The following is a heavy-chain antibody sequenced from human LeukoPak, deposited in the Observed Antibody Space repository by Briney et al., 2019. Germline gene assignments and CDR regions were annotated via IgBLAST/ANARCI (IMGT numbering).Heavy chain of an antibody. CDR1: GFTFRNYV. Sequence: QPGGSLGLSCAASGFTFRNYVIHWVRQAPGKGLEWVAVTSSDLNVKLYADSVKGRFTISRDSSRSTLYLQMNSLRPGDTAIYYCAREGYYGSGSPPSLYFDYWGQGTLVTVSS. V-gene: IGHV3-30-3*01. CDR2: TSSDLNVK. J-gene: IGHJ4*02. D-gene: IGHD3-10*01. CDR3: AREGYYGSGSPPSLYFDY.